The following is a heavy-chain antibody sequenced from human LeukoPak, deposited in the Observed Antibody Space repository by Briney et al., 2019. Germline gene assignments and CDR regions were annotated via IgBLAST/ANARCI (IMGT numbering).Heavy chain of an antibody. D-gene: IGHD3-9*01. J-gene: IGHJ6*02. CDR2: IYYSGST. Sequence: NPSETLSLTCTVSGGSISSSSYYWGWIRQPPGKGLEWIGSIYYSGSTYYNPSLKSRVTISVDTSKNQFSLRLSSVTAADTAVYYCASVLPDHDILTYPMGGMDVWGQGTTVTVSS. CDR1: GGSISSSSYY. CDR3: ASVLPDHDILTYPMGGMDV. V-gene: IGHV4-39*07.